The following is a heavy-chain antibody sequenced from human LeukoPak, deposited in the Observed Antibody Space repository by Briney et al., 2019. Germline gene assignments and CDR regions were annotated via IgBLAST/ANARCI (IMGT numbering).Heavy chain of an antibody. CDR3: ARDGGLHTNFDY. Sequence: GGSLRLSCAASGFGFRNYWMGWVRQAPGKGLEWVANTKPDGSAEYYADSVRGRFTASRDNANNLLYLQTNRLRAEDTAVYYCARDGGLHTNFDYWGQGTLLTVSS. D-gene: IGHD2-15*01. CDR2: TKPDGSAE. V-gene: IGHV3-7*01. J-gene: IGHJ4*02. CDR1: GFGFRNYW.